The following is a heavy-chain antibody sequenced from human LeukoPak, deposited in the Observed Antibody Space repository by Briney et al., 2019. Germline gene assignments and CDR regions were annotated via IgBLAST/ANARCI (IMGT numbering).Heavy chain of an antibody. Sequence: PSETLSLTCAVYGGSFSGYYWSWIRQPPGKGLEWIGEINHSGSTNYNPSLKIRVTISVDTSKNQFSLKLSSVTAADTAVYYCARASYYYHSSGYYYDGYFDYWGQGTLVTVSS. V-gene: IGHV4-34*01. CDR1: GGSFSGYY. CDR2: INHSGST. CDR3: ARASYYYHSSGYYYDGYFDY. D-gene: IGHD3-22*01. J-gene: IGHJ4*02.